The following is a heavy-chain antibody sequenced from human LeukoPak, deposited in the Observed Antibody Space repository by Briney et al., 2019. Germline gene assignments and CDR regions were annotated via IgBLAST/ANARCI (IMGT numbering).Heavy chain of an antibody. Sequence: PSETLSPTCTVSGGSISSYYWSWIRQPPGKGLEWIGYIYYSGSTNYNPSLKSRVTISVDTSKNQFSLKLSSVTAADTAVYYCARESQGHFDYWGQGTLVTVSS. CDR1: GGSISSYY. J-gene: IGHJ4*02. CDR2: IYYSGST. V-gene: IGHV4-59*01. CDR3: ARESQGHFDY.